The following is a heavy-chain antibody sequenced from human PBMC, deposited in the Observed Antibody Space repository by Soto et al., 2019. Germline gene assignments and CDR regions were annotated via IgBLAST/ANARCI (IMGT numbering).Heavy chain of an antibody. Sequence: EVQLVESGGGLVQPGGSLRLSCAASGFTVSSNYMSWFRQAPGKGLEWVSVIYSGGSTFYADSVKGRFTISRDNSKNTVYLQMNSLRAEDACVYYCAREIGRGAAQTNYMDVWGKGTTVTVS. CDR1: GFTVSSNY. J-gene: IGHJ6*03. D-gene: IGHD6-6*01. V-gene: IGHV3-66*01. CDR2: IYSGGST. CDR3: AREIGRGAAQTNYMDV.